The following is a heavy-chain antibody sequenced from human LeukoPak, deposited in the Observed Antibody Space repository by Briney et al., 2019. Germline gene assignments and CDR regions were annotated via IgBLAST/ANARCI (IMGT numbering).Heavy chain of an antibody. V-gene: IGHV3-11*04. CDR2: ISSSGSTI. J-gene: IGHJ4*02. CDR1: GFTFSDYY. Sequence: GGSLRLSCAASGFTFSDYYMSWIRQAPGKGLEWVSYISSSGSTIYYADSVKGRFTISRDNAKNSLYLQMNSLRAEDTAVYYCAKDLCSTTCYTAYWGQGTLVTVSS. CDR3: AKDLCSTTCYTAY. D-gene: IGHD2-2*02.